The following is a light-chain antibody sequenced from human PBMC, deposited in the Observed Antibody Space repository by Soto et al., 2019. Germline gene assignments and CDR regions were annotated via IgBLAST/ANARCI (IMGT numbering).Light chain of an antibody. J-gene: IGKJ1*01. CDR3: QKYGSSRWK. V-gene: IGKV3-20*01. CDR1: QSVSSRY. Sequence: EIVLTQSPGTPSLSPGETATLSCRASQSVSSRYLARYLQKPGQAPRVLIYGASSRATGIPDRFSCSGSGTDFTLTISRLEAEDFLVYYCQKYGSSRWKFGQGTKVDIK. CDR2: GAS.